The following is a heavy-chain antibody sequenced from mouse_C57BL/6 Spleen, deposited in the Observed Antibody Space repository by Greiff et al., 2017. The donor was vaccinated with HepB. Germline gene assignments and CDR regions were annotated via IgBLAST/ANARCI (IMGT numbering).Heavy chain of an antibody. V-gene: IGHV5-17*01. CDR3: ARKAQATSYYFDY. CDR1: GFTFSDYG. CDR2: ISSGSSTI. Sequence: EVQVVESGGGLVKPGGSLKLSCAASGFTFSDYGMHWVRQAPEKGLEWVAYISSGSSTIYYADTVKGRFTISRDNAKNTLFLQMTSLRSEDTAMYYCARKAQATSYYFDYWGQGTTLTVSS. D-gene: IGHD3-2*02. J-gene: IGHJ2*01.